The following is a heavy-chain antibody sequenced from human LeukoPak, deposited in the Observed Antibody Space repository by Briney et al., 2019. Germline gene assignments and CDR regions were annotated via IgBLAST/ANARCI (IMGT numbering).Heavy chain of an antibody. CDR2: MKPNSGNT. D-gene: IGHD3-22*01. V-gene: IGHV1-8*01. CDR3: ARSGTYYYDSRDFDY. Sequence: GASVKVSCKASGYTFTSYDINWVRQAPGQGLEWMGWMKPNSGNTGYAQKFQGRVTMTRNTSISTAYMELSSLRSEDTAVYYCARSGTYYYDSRDFDYWGQGTLVTVSS. CDR1: GYTFTSYD. J-gene: IGHJ4*02.